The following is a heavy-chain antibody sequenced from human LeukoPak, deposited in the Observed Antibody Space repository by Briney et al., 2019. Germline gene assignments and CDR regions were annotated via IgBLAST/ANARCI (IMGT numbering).Heavy chain of an antibody. V-gene: IGHV3-48*03. D-gene: IGHD6-13*01. CDR3: ARVGISSYSSSWFDY. CDR1: GFTFSSYE. CDR2: ISISGRTI. Sequence: PGGSLRLSCAASGFTFSSYEMNWVRQAPGKGLEWVSYISISGRTIYYTDSVKGRFTISRDNAKNSLYLQVNSLRAEDTAVYCCARVGISSYSSSWFDYWGQGTLVTVSS. J-gene: IGHJ5*01.